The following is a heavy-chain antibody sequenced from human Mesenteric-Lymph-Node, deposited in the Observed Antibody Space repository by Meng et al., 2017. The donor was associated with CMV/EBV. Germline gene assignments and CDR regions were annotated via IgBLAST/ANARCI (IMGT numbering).Heavy chain of an antibody. Sequence: SETLSLTCTVSGASIMTSYWSWIRQAPGQGLEWIGNIYYTGSTKYHPSLKSRVTISIDTSKSQVFLNLGSVTAADTAVYYCASMTGSFWAYYFDSWGQGALVTVSS. V-gene: IGHV4-59*01. CDR1: GASIMTSY. J-gene: IGHJ4*02. CDR3: ASMTGSFWAYYFDS. CDR2: IYYTGST. D-gene: IGHD1-26*01.